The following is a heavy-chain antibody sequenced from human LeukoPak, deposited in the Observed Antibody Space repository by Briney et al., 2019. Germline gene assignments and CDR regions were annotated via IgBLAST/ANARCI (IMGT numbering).Heavy chain of an antibody. CDR3: AGRGHQPNYYYYYYMDV. D-gene: IGHD1-14*01. J-gene: IGHJ6*03. CDR1: GGSISSSSYY. CDR2: IYYSGST. V-gene: IGHV4-39*01. Sequence: PSETLSLTCTVSGGSISSSSYYWGWIRQPPGKGLESIERIYYSGSTYYNPSLKSRVTISVDTSKNQFSLKLSSVSAADTSVYYCAGRGHQPNYYYYYYMDVWGKGTTVTVSS.